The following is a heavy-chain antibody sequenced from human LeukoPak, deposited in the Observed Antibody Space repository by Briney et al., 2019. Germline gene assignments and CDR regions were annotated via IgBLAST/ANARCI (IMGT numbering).Heavy chain of an antibody. V-gene: IGHV5-51*01. CDR1: GYNFTSSW. D-gene: IGHD5-12*01. Sequence: GESLKISCKGSGYNFTSSWIAWVRQMPGKGLEWMGIIYPGDSDTRYSPSFQGQVTISADKSISTAYLQWSSLKASDTAMYYCARAGGYSGYDFNWFDPWGQGTLVTVSS. CDR3: ARAGGYSGYDFNWFDP. CDR2: IYPGDSDT. J-gene: IGHJ5*02.